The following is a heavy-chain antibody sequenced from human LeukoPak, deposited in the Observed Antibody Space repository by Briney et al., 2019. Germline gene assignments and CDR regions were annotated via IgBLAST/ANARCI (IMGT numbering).Heavy chain of an antibody. D-gene: IGHD2-2*01. CDR1: GFTFSSYG. CDR3: ARDAGYCSSTSCYPNNWFDP. V-gene: IGHV3-33*01. CDR2: IWYDGSNK. Sequence: GGSLRLSCAASGFTFSSYGMHWVRQAPGKGLGWVAVIWYDGSNKYYADSVKGRFTISRDNSKNTLYLQMNSLRAEETAVYYCARDAGYCSSTSCYPNNWFDPWGQGTLVTVSS. J-gene: IGHJ5*02.